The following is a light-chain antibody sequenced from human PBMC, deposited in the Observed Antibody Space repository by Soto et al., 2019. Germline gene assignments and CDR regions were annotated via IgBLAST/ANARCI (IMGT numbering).Light chain of an antibody. V-gene: IGKV1-5*01. Sequence: DIQMTQSPSTLSASVGDRVTITCRASQSISSWLAWYQQKPGKAPKLLIYDASSLESGGPSRFSGSGSGTEFTITISSLQPDDFATYYCQQYNSYSVTFGQGTKVEIK. J-gene: IGKJ1*01. CDR3: QQYNSYSVT. CDR1: QSISSW. CDR2: DAS.